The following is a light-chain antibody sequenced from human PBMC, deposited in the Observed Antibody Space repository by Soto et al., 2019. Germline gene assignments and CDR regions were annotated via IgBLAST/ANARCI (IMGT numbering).Light chain of an antibody. CDR1: QSISNY. J-gene: IGKJ2*01. CDR3: QQSYSTART. CDR2: AVS. V-gene: IGKV1-39*01. Sequence: DIQMTQSPSSLSASVGDRVTITCRASQSISNYLNWYQQKPGKAPNLLIYAVSSLRSGVPSRFSGSGSGTDFTLTISSLQPEDFATYDCQQSYSTARTFGQGTKLEIE.